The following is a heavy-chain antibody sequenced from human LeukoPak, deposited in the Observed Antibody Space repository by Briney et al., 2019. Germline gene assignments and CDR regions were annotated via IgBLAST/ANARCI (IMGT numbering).Heavy chain of an antibody. D-gene: IGHD3-22*01. CDR3: AGGPTYYYDSSGYYEG. Sequence: ASVKVSRKASGYTFTSYDINWVRQATGQGLEWMGWMNPNSGNTGYAQKFQGRVTMTRNTSISTAYMELSSLRSEDTAVYYCAGGPTYYYDSSGYYEGWGQGTLVTVSS. J-gene: IGHJ4*02. V-gene: IGHV1-8*01. CDR1: GYTFTSYD. CDR2: MNPNSGNT.